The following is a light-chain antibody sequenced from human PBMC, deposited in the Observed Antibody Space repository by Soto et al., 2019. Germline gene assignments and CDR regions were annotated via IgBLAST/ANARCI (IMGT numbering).Light chain of an antibody. CDR3: QAWDSSTVV. CDR1: KLGDKY. V-gene: IGLV3-1*01. J-gene: IGLJ2*01. CDR2: QDN. Sequence: SYELTQPPSVSVSPGQTASISCSGDKLGDKYAFWYQQKPGQSPVLVIYQDNKRPSGIPERFSGSNSGDTATLTISGTQAMDEADYHCQAWDSSTVVFGGGTQLTVL.